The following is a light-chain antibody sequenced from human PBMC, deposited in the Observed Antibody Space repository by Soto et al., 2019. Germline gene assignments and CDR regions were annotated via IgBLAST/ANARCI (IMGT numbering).Light chain of an antibody. CDR3: QAWDNSPHVV. V-gene: IGLV3-1*01. CDR1: KLGDKY. Sequence: SYELTQPPSVSVPPGQTASITCSGDKLGDKYACWYQQKPGQSPVLVIYQDTKRPSGIPERFSGSNSGNTATLTISGTQAMDEADYYCQAWDNSPHVVFGGGTKLTVL. J-gene: IGLJ2*01. CDR2: QDT.